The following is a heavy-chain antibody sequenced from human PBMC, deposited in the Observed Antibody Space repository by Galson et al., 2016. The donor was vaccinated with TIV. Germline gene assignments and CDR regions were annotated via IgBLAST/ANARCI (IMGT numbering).Heavy chain of an antibody. CDR1: GGTFSSHA. J-gene: IGHJ4*02. V-gene: IGHV1-69*13. Sequence: SVKVSCKASGGTFSSHAISWVRQAPGQGLEWMGGITGMFGTVNYANKFQGRVTIIADELTSTAYIEMSSLRSEDTAMYYCARGLYEYESCLDYWGQGTVATVSS. CDR2: ITGMFGTV. CDR3: ARGLYEYESCLDY. D-gene: IGHD3-22*01.